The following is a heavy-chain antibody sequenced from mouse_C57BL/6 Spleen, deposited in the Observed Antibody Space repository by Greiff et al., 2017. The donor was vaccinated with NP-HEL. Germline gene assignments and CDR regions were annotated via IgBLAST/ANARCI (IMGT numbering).Heavy chain of an antibody. CDR3: AIPRYYYGSTYWYFDV. J-gene: IGHJ1*03. V-gene: IGHV1-74*01. D-gene: IGHD1-1*01. Sequence: QVQLQQPGAELVKPGASVKVSCKASGYTFTSYWMHWVKQRPGQGLEWIGRIHPSDSDTNYNQKFKGKATLTVDKSSRTAYMQLSSLTSEDSAVYYCAIPRYYYGSTYWYFDVWGTGTTVTVSS. CDR2: IHPSDSDT. CDR1: GYTFTSYW.